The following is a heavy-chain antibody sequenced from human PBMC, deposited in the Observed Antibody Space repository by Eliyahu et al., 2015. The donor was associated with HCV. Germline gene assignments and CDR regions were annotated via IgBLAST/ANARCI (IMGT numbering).Heavy chain of an antibody. Sequence: EVQLVESGGGLVKPGGSLRLSCAASGFTFSNYAMTWVRQAPGKGLEWVSVISGSGVGTYYGDSVKGRFTISRDNSKNTLYLQMNSLRAEDTSVYYCASRSSYASNFWGQGTLVTVSS. CDR3: ASRSSYASNF. D-gene: IGHD6-6*01. V-gene: IGHV3-23*04. CDR2: ISGSGVGT. J-gene: IGHJ4*02. CDR1: GFTFSNYA.